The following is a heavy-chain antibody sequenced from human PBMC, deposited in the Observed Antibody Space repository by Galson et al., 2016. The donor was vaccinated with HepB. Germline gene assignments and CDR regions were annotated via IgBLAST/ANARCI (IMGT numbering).Heavy chain of an antibody. CDR1: EFSFGDYD. CDR3: TRSYYYDSTGYYYDAFDI. CDR2: IRGKAFSGTT. V-gene: IGHV3-49*03. J-gene: IGHJ3*02. D-gene: IGHD3-22*01. Sequence: SLRLSCAASEFSFGDYDVNWFRQAPGKGLEWVGFIRGKAFSGTTRYAASVKGRFTISRDDSKSIAYLQMNSLKTDDTAVYYCTRSYYYDSTGYYYDAFDIWGQGTMVTVSS.